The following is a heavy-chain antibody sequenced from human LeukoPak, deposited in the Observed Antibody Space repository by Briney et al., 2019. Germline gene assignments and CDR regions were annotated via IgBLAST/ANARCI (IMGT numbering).Heavy chain of an antibody. CDR2: ISGSNSYI. CDR1: GFTFSSYT. J-gene: IGHJ4*02. CDR3: ARALTTLTYEGY. D-gene: IGHD1-1*01. Sequence: GGSLRLSCAASGFTFSSYTMHWIRQAPGKGLEWVSSISGSNSYIFYADSEKGRFTVSRDNAKDSLYLQMNSLRAEDTAVYYCARALTTLTYEGYWGQGTLVTVSS. V-gene: IGHV3-21*01.